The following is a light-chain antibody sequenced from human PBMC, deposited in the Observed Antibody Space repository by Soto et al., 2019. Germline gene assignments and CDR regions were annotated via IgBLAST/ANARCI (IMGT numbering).Light chain of an antibody. Sequence: QPVLTQSSSASASLGSSVKLTCTLSSRHITYIIAWHQQQPGKAPRYLMKLERSGSYNKGSGVPDRFSGSSSGADRYLTISTHQSEDEADYYCGTWDSNTRVFGTGTKVTVL. V-gene: IGLV4-60*03. CDR3: GTWDSNTRV. CDR2: LERSGSY. J-gene: IGLJ1*01. CDR1: SRHITYI.